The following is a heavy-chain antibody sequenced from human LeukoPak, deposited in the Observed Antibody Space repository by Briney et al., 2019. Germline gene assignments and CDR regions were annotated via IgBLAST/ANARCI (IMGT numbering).Heavy chain of an antibody. D-gene: IGHD2-2*02. V-gene: IGHV4-34*01. CDR3: ARRELLYRSRWFDP. CDR1: GGSFSGYY. CDR2: INHSGST. Sequence: SETLSLTCAVYGGSFSGYYWSWIRQPPGKGLEWIGEINHSGSTSYNPSLKSRVTISVDTSKNQFSLKLSSVTAADTAVYYCARRELLYRSRWFDPWGQGTLVTVSS. J-gene: IGHJ5*02.